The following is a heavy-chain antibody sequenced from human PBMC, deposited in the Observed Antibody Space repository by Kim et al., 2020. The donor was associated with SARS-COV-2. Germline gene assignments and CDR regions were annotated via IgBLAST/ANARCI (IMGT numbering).Heavy chain of an antibody. J-gene: IGHJ5*02. CDR3: VRPWNTAMVNH. CDR1: GGSVSSISYE. V-gene: IGHV4-39*07. D-gene: IGHD5-18*01. Sequence: SETLSLTCSVSGGSVSSISYEWGWIRQPPGKGLEWIASIHYTGTTYYNPSLRSRVTISVDTSKNHFSLKLYSVTAADTAVYYCVRPWNTAMVNHWGQGTLVTVSS. CDR2: IHYTGTT.